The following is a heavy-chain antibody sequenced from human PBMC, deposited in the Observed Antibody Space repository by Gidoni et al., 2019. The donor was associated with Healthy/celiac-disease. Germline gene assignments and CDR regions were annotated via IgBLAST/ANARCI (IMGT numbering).Heavy chain of an antibody. J-gene: IGHJ4*02. CDR1: GFTFSSYG. V-gene: IGHV3-33*01. Sequence: GFTFSSYGMHWVRQAPGKGLEWVAVIWYDGSNKYYADSVKGRFTISRDNSKNTLYLQMNSLRAEDTAVYYCAREGTKNYDYIWGSYPQVYFDYWGQGTLVTVSS. CDR2: IWYDGSNK. D-gene: IGHD3-16*02. CDR3: AREGTKNYDYIWGSYPQVYFDY.